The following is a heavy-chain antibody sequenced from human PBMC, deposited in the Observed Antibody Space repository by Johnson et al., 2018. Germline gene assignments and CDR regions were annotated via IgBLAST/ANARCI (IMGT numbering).Heavy chain of an antibody. CDR1: GFMFSSYW. CDR2: IKQDGSEK. V-gene: IGHV3-7*01. J-gene: IGHJ3*02. D-gene: IGHD3-10*01. Sequence: VQLVQSGGGLVQPGGSLRLSCAASGFMFSSYWMTWVRQAPGKGLEWVANIKQDGSEKYYVDSVKGRFTIARDNAKNSLYLQINILRAEDTAVYSCASAMVGGVNDGFDIWGQGTMVTVSA. CDR3: ASAMVGGVNDGFDI.